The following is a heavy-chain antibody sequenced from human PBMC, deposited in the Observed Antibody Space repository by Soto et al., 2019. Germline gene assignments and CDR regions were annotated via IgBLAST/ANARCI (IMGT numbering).Heavy chain of an antibody. J-gene: IGHJ3*02. V-gene: IGHV3-30*18. Sequence: QVQLVESGGGVVQPGRSLRLSCAASGFTFSSYGMHWVRQAPGKGLEWVAVISYDGSNKYYADSVKGRFTISRDNTKNTLYLQMNSLRAEDTAVYYCAKGYGYGDYVANSHDAFDIWGQGTMVTVSS. CDR1: GFTFSSYG. CDR2: ISYDGSNK. CDR3: AKGYGYGDYVANSHDAFDI. D-gene: IGHD4-17*01.